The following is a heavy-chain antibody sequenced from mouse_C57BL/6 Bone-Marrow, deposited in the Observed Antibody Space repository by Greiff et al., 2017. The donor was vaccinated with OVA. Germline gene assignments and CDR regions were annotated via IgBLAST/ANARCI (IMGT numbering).Heavy chain of an antibody. V-gene: IGHV1-15*01. D-gene: IGHD4-1*01. CDR3: TRSGWDPDY. J-gene: IGHJ2*01. CDR2: IDPETGGT. Sequence: VQLQQSGAELVRPGASVTLSCKASGYTFTDYEMHWVKQTPVHGLEWIGAIDPETGGTAYNQKFKGKAILTADKSSSTAYMELRSLTSEDSAVYYCTRSGWDPDYWGQGTTLTVSS. CDR1: GYTFTDYE.